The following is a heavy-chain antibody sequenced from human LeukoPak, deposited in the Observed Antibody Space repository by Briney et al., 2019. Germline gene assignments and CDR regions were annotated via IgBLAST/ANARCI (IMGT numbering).Heavy chain of an antibody. V-gene: IGHV3-64*01. CDR3: ARGRDYDILTGYYMHSGGFFDY. CDR2: ISSNGGST. J-gene: IGHJ4*02. Sequence: GGSLRLSCAASGFTFSSYWMSWVRQAPGKGLEYVSAISSNGGSTYYANSVKGRFTISRDNSKNTLYLQMGSLRAEDMAVYYCARGRDYDILTGYYMHSGGFFDYWGQGTLVTVSS. CDR1: GFTFSSYW. D-gene: IGHD3-9*01.